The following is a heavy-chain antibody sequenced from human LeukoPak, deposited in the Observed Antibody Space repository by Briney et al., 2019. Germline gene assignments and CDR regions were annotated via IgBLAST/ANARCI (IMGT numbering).Heavy chain of an antibody. V-gene: IGHV4-34*01. CDR2: INHSGST. J-gene: IGHJ4*02. CDR3: ARAIAVAGSRFLDY. D-gene: IGHD6-19*01. Sequence: SETLSLTCAVYGGSFSGYYWSWIRQPPGKGLEWIGEINHSGSTYYNPSLKSRVTISVDTSKNQFSLKLSSVTAADTAVYYCARAIAVAGSRFLDYWGQGTLVTVSS. CDR1: GGSFSGYY.